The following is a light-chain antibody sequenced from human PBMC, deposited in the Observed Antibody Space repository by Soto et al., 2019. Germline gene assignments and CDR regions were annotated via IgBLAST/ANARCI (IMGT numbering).Light chain of an antibody. Sequence: EIVMTQSPATLSVSPGERATLSCRASRNINRKLAWYQQKPGQAPRLLISGASTRATGIPARFSGSGSGTEFTLTISSPQSEDFAVHYCQQYYDYPPLIFGGGTKVEIK. CDR1: RNINRK. J-gene: IGKJ4*01. CDR2: GAS. CDR3: QQYYDYPPLI. V-gene: IGKV3-15*01.